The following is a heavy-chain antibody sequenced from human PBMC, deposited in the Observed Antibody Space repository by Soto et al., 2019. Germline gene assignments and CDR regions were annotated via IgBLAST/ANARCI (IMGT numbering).Heavy chain of an antibody. CDR3: ARARYGDYAYDAHYFDY. J-gene: IGHJ4*02. D-gene: IGHD4-17*01. V-gene: IGHV4-59*01. Sequence: PSETLSLTCTVSGGSISSYYWSWIRQPPGKGLEWIGYIYYSGSTNYNPSPKSRVTISVDTSKNQFSLKLSSVTAADTAVYYCARARYGDYAYDAHYFDYWGQGTLVTVSS. CDR2: IYYSGST. CDR1: GGSISSYY.